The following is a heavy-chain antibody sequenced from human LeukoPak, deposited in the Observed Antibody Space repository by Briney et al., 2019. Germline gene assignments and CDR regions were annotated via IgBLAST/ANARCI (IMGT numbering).Heavy chain of an antibody. CDR1: GFTFSSYS. Sequence: GGSLRLSCAASGFTFSSYSMNWVRQAPGKGLEWVSSISSSSSYIYYADSVTGRFTISRDNAKNSLYLQMNSLRAEDTAVYYCAISPVDTAMVTEAWGQGTLVTVSS. J-gene: IGHJ5*02. CDR2: ISSSSSYI. CDR3: AISPVDTAMVTEA. D-gene: IGHD5-18*01. V-gene: IGHV3-21*01.